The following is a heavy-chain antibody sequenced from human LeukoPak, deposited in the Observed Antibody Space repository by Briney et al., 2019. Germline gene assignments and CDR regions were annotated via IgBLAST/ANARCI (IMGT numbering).Heavy chain of an antibody. Sequence: GGSLRLSCAASGFTLSSYAMSWVRQAPGKGLEWVSGISGSGDTTYYADSVKGRFTISRDNSKNTLYLQMNSLRAEDTAVYYCAKQDYYDPYYFDYWGQGTLVTVSS. V-gene: IGHV3-23*01. CDR1: GFTLSSYA. CDR3: AKQDYYDPYYFDY. J-gene: IGHJ4*02. D-gene: IGHD3-22*01. CDR2: ISGSGDTT.